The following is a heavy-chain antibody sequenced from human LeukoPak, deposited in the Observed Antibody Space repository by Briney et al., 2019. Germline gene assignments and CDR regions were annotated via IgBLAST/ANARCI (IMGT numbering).Heavy chain of an antibody. CDR3: ATDLGYYYDSSGYS. J-gene: IGHJ5*02. CDR1: GYTLTELS. Sequence: ASVKVSCKVSGYTLTELSMHWVRQAPGKGLEWMGGFDPEDGETIYAQKFQGRVTMTEDTSTDTAYMELSSLRSEDTAVYYCATDLGYYYDSSGYSWGQGTLVTVSS. CDR2: FDPEDGET. V-gene: IGHV1-24*01. D-gene: IGHD3-22*01.